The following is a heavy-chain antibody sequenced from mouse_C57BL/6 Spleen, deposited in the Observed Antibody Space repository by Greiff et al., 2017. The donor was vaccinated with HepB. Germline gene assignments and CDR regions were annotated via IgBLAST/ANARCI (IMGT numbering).Heavy chain of an antibody. D-gene: IGHD3-3*01. V-gene: IGHV3-1*01. CDR3: ARRGTSYAMDY. Sequence: DVKLVESGPGMVKPSQSLSLTCTVTGYSITSGYDWHWIRHFPGNKLEWMGYISYSGSTNYNPSLKSRISITHDTSKNHFFLKLNSVTTEDTATYYCARRGTSYAMDYWGQGTSVTVSS. J-gene: IGHJ4*01. CDR1: GYSITSGYD. CDR2: ISYSGST.